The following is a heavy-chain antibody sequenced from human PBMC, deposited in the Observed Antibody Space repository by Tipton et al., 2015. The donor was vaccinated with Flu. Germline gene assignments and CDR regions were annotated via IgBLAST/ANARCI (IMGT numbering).Heavy chain of an antibody. CDR1: GFTFSDYA. V-gene: IGHV3-30*04. D-gene: IGHD1-26*01. CDR3: ARENWEKKAAFDI. CDR2: ISYDGTNE. J-gene: IGHJ3*02. Sequence: SLRLSCAASGFTFSDYAMDWVRQAPGKGLEWVAIISYDGTNEYPADSVRGRFTISRDNSKNTLYLQMSSLRLEDTAVYYCARENWEKKAAFDIWGQGTLVTVSS.